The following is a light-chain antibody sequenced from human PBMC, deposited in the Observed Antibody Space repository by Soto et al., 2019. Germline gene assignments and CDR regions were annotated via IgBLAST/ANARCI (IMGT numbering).Light chain of an antibody. CDR3: NSYTSRATGV. Sequence: QSVLTQPASVSGSPGQSITISCTGTSSDVGGYNYVSWYQQHPGRAPKLIIFEVSNRPSGVSDRFSGSKSDNTASLTISGLQAEDEADYYCNSYTSRATGVFSGGTKLAVL. CDR2: EVS. J-gene: IGLJ2*01. V-gene: IGLV2-14*01. CDR1: SSDVGGYNY.